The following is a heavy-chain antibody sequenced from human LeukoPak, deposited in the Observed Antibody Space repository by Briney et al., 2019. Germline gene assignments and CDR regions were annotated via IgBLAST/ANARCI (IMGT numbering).Heavy chain of an antibody. V-gene: IGHV4-59*08. CDR1: GGSISSYY. Sequence: SGTLSLTCTVSGGSISSYYWSWIRQPPGKGLEWITYIYYSGSTNYNPSLKSRVTISVDTSKNQFSLKLSSVTAADTAVYYCARRIGRKGAFDMWGQGTMVTVSS. CDR3: ARRIGRKGAFDM. J-gene: IGHJ3*02. D-gene: IGHD1-26*01. CDR2: IYYSGST.